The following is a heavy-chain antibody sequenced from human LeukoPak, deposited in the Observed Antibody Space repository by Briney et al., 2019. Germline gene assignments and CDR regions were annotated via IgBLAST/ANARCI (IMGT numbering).Heavy chain of an antibody. Sequence: PSETLSLTCTVPGGSISSYYWSWIRQPPGKGLEWIGYIYYSGSTNYNPSLKSRVTISVDTSKNQFSLKLSSVTAADTAVYYCAGGSRTLEYQPYYFDYWGQGTLVTVSS. CDR1: GGSISSYY. CDR3: AGGSRTLEYQPYYFDY. J-gene: IGHJ4*02. CDR2: IYYSGST. V-gene: IGHV4-59*08. D-gene: IGHD2-2*01.